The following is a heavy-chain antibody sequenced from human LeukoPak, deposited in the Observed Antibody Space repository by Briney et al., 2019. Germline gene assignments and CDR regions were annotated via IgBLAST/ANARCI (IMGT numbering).Heavy chain of an antibody. CDR3: AKDWYFGSGSYGDFDY. D-gene: IGHD3-10*01. V-gene: IGHV3-23*01. J-gene: IGHJ4*02. CDR1: GFTFSSYA. CDR2: ISGSGGST. Sequence: GGSLRLSCAASGFTFSSYAMSWVRQAPGKGLERVSAISGSGGSTYYADSVKGRFTISRDNSKNTLYLQMNSLRAEDTAVYYCAKDWYFGSGSYGDFDYWGQGTLVTVSS.